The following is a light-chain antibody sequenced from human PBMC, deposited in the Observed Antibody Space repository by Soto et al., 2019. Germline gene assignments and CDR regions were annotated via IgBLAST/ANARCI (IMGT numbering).Light chain of an antibody. CDR3: QQYGSSGT. CDR2: DAS. V-gene: IGKV3-20*01. Sequence: EIVLTQSPATLSLSPGERATLSCRASQSVSGYLAWYQQKPGQAPRLLIYDASSRAKGIPDRFSGSGSGTDFTLTISRLEPEDFAVYYCQQYGSSGTFGQGTKVDIK. CDR1: QSVSGY. J-gene: IGKJ1*01.